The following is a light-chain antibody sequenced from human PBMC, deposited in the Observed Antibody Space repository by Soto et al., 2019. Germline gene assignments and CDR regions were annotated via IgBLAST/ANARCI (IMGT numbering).Light chain of an antibody. V-gene: IGKV1-39*01. CDR3: QQSYSTPWT. J-gene: IGKJ1*01. CDR2: AAS. CDR1: QSISSY. Sequence: DIQMTQSPSSLSASVGDRVTITCRASQSISSYLNWYQQKPGKAPKLLIYAASSLQSGVPSRFSGSGSGTDFPLTISSLQPEDFATYYCQQSYSTPWTFGQGTRWIS.